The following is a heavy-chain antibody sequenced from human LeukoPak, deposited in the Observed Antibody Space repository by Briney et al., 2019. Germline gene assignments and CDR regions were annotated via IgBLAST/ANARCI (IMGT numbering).Heavy chain of an antibody. V-gene: IGHV3-13*04. J-gene: IGHJ4*02. Sequence: SVGSLRLSCAASGFAFSSYDMHWVRQATGKGLEWVSGIGIAADTYYAGSVKGRFTISRDNVKNSLYLQMNSLRAGDTAVYYCVRAVYCSGGSCTLLPPLWGQGALVTVSS. CDR2: IGIAADT. CDR1: GFAFSSYD. CDR3: VRAVYCSGGSCTLLPPL. D-gene: IGHD2-15*01.